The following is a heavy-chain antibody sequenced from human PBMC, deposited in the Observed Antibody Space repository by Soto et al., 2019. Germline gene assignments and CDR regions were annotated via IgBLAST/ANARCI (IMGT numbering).Heavy chain of an antibody. CDR1: GFTFSNYW. CDR3: ARHASGASFDL. Sequence: EVQLVESGGGLVQPGGSLTVSCAASGFTFSNYWMSWLRQAPGKGLEWVANIKQDGSEKYHVDSVKGRFTISRDNAMKSLYLQMHSLRADDMAVYYCARHASGASFDLWGQGTVVTVSS. CDR2: IKQDGSEK. D-gene: IGHD1-26*01. J-gene: IGHJ3*01. V-gene: IGHV3-7*01.